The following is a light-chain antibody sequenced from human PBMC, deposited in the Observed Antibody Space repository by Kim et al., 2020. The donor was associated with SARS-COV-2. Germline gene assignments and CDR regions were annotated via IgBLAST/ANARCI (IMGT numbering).Light chain of an antibody. J-gene: IGKJ1*01. CDR1: QGIDNH. V-gene: IGKV1-9*01. CDR3: QQLNTYPWT. CDR2: AAS. Sequence: ASVGDRVAITCRTSQGIDNHLAWYQQKPGKAPKLLIFAASTLQSGVPSRFSGSGSGTEFTLTVSSLQPEDFAVYYCQQLNTYPWTFGQGTKVDIK.